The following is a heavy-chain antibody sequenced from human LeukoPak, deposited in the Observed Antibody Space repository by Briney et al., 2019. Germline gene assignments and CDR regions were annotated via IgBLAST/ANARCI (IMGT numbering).Heavy chain of an antibody. CDR2: IYYSGST. D-gene: IGHD3-10*01. J-gene: IGHJ6*03. Sequence: ASETLPLTCTVSGGSISSYYWSWIRQPPGKGLEWIGYIYYSGSTNYNPSLKSRVTISVDTSKNQFSLKLSSVTAADTAVYYCARVLGSGSYYDGPDYYYMDVWGKGTTVTVSS. CDR3: ARVLGSGSYYDGPDYYYMDV. V-gene: IGHV4-59*01. CDR1: GGSISSYY.